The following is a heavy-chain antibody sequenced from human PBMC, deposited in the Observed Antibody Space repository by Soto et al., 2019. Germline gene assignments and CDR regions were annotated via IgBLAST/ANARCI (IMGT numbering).Heavy chain of an antibody. CDR2: INPNRGDT. D-gene: IGHD6-19*01. V-gene: IGHV1-2*04. CDR1: GYIFTGYY. Sequence: ASVKVSCKASGYIFTGYYMHWVRQAPGQGLEWMGWINPNRGDTNYTQKFQGWVTMTRDTSISTAYMELSRLRSDDTAVYYCATSRISIAVAGETEYYFDYWGQGTLVTVSS. J-gene: IGHJ4*02. CDR3: ATSRISIAVAGETEYYFDY.